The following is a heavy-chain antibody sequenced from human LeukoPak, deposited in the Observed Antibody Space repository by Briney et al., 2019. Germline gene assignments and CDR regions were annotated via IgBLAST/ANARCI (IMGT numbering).Heavy chain of an antibody. CDR3: ARHVIIHWFDP. CDR2: ISYSGST. Sequence: SVTLSLTCTVSGGSISSSSYYWGWIRQPPGKGLEWIGSISYSGSTYYNPSLKSRVTISVDTSKNQFSLKLSSVTAADTAVYYCARHVIIHWFDPWGQGTLVTVSS. CDR1: GGSISSSSYY. V-gene: IGHV4-39*01. J-gene: IGHJ5*02. D-gene: IGHD3-3*01.